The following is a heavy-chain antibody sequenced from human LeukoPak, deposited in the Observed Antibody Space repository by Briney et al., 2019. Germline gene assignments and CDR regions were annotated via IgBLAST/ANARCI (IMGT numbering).Heavy chain of an antibody. J-gene: IGHJ4*02. D-gene: IGHD3-22*01. CDR2: IKQDGSEK. CDR1: GFTFSSYW. CDR3: ASGMDYYDSSSYYPTWGPLDY. V-gene: IGHV3-7*01. Sequence: PGGSLRLSCAASGFTFSSYWMSWVRRAPGKGLEWVANIKQDGSEKYYVDSVKGRLTISRDNAKNSLYLQMNSLRAEDTAVYYCASGMDYYDSSSYYPTWGPLDYWGQGTLVTVSS.